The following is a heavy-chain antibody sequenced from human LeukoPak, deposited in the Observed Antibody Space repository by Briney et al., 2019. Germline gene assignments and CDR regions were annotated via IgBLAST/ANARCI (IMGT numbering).Heavy chain of an antibody. CDR2: ISSSGSTI. D-gene: IGHD2-15*01. J-gene: IGHJ4*02. Sequence: GGSLRLSCAASGFTFSSYEMNWVRQAPGKGLEWVSYISSSGSTIYYADSVNGRFTISRDNAKNSLYLQMNSLRAEDTAVYYCATWFRYCSGGSCRGGGIDSWGQGTLVTVSS. V-gene: IGHV3-48*03. CDR1: GFTFSSYE. CDR3: ATWFRYCSGGSCRGGGIDS.